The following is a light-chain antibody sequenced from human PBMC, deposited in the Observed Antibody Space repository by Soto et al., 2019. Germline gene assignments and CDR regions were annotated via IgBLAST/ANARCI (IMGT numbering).Light chain of an antibody. V-gene: IGLV2-14*01. J-gene: IGLJ2*01. CDR3: SSYTSSNTVI. Sequence: QSALTQPASVSGSPGQSITISCTGTSSDVGGYNYVSWYQQHPGKAPKLMIYDVSNRPSGVSNRFSGSKSGNTASLTISGLPAEDEADYYCSSYTSSNTVIFGGGTKLTVL. CDR1: SSDVGGYNY. CDR2: DVS.